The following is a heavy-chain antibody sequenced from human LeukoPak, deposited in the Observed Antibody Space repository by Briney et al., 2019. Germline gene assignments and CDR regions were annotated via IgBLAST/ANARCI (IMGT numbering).Heavy chain of an antibody. J-gene: IGHJ4*02. CDR3: ASTTGDSLLLVY. Sequence: SETLSLTCTVSGGSISSSSYYWGWIRQPPGKGLEWIGSIYYSGSTYYNPSLKSRVTISVDTSKNQFSLKLSSVTAADTAVYYCASTTGDSLLLVYWGQGTLVTVSS. CDR1: GGSISSSSYY. CDR2: IYYSGST. V-gene: IGHV4-39*07. D-gene: IGHD4-17*01.